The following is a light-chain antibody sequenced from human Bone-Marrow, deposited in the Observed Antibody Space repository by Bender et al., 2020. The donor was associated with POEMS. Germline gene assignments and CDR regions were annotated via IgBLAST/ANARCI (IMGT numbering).Light chain of an antibody. V-gene: IGLV1-44*01. Sequence: QSVLTQPPSASGTPGQRVTISCSGSSSNIGTNPVNWYQQLPGTAPKLLIDINNQRPSGVPDRFSGSKSGTSASLAISGLQSEDEADYYCGVWEDSLNGWVFGGGTKLTVL. CDR2: INN. CDR3: GVWEDSLNGWV. J-gene: IGLJ3*02. CDR1: SSNIGTNP.